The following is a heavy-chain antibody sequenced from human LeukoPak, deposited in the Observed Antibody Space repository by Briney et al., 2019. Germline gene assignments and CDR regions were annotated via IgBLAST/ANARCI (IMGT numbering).Heavy chain of an antibody. J-gene: IGHJ5*02. CDR2: ISSSSSYI. CDR3: ARDRPFYGSGSYYNP. Sequence: GGSLRLSCAASGFTFSSYSMNWVRQAPGKGLEWVSSISSSSSYIYYADSVKGRFTISRDNAKNSLYLQMNSLRAEDTAVYYCARDRPFYGSGSYYNPWGQGTLVTVSS. CDR1: GFTFSSYS. V-gene: IGHV3-21*04. D-gene: IGHD3-10*01.